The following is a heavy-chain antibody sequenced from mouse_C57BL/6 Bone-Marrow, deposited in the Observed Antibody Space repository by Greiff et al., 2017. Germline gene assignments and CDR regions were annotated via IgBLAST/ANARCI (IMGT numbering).Heavy chain of an antibody. CDR1: GYTFTSYW. V-gene: IGHV1-59*01. CDR3: ARGGYDGSSYGD. J-gene: IGHJ2*01. Sequence: QVQLQQPGAELVRPGTSVKLSCKASGYTFTSYWMHWVKQRPGQGLEWIGVIDPSDSYTNSNQKFKGKATLPVDTSSSTAYMQLISLTSEDAAVDYCARGGYDGSSYGDWGQGTTLTVSS. D-gene: IGHD1-1*01. CDR2: IDPSDSYT.